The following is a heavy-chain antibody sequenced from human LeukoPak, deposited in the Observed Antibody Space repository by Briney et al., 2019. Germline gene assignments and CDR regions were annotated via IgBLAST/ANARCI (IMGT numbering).Heavy chain of an antibody. V-gene: IGHV5-51*01. CDR2: IYPGDSRT. CDR3: ARLITGTGGDGFDI. Sequence: GESLKISSKASGYSFTSNWIGWVRQMAGKGLEWMGLIYPGDSRTRFSPSFQGQVTISVDKSVTTAYLQWSSLRASDTAIYYCARLITGTGGDGFDISRQGTKVTVSS. CDR1: GYSFTSNW. J-gene: IGHJ3*02. D-gene: IGHD3-16*01.